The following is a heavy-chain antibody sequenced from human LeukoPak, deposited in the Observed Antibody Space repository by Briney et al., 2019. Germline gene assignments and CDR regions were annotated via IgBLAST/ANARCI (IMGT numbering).Heavy chain of an antibody. D-gene: IGHD3-22*01. CDR3: ARVPAPYSYDTNPYDS. Sequence: PGGSLRLSCAASGFTFSSYTMNWVRQAPGKGLEWVSSISSGSRSIFYADSVKGRFTISRDNTKNSLYLQLNSLRAEDTAVYYCARVPAPYSYDTNPYDSWGQGTLVTVSS. V-gene: IGHV3-21*04. CDR1: GFTFSSYT. CDR2: ISSGSRSI. J-gene: IGHJ4*02.